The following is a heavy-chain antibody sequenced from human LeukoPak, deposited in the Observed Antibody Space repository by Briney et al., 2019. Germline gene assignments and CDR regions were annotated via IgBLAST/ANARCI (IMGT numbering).Heavy chain of an antibody. CDR2: ISAYNGNT. CDR3: ARDTVVDTADTFDY. Sequence: ASVKVSCKAPGYTFTSYGISWVRQATGQGLEWMGWISAYNGNTNYAQKLQGRVTMTTDTSTSTAYMELRSLRSDDTAVYYCARDTVVDTADTFDYWGQGTLVTVSS. D-gene: IGHD5-18*01. V-gene: IGHV1-18*01. J-gene: IGHJ4*02. CDR1: GYTFTSYG.